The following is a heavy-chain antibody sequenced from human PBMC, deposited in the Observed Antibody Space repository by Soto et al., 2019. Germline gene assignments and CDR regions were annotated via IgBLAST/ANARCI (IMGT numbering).Heavy chain of an antibody. Sequence: SHTLSLTCAISGYSVASKSAAWNWIRQSPSRGLEWLGRTYYRSRWYNEYAVSVKSRITINPDTSKNQFYLQLNSVTPEDTAVYYCARTTSVFDYWGQGTQVTVSS. V-gene: IGHV6-1*01. CDR2: TYYRSRWYN. CDR1: GYSVASKSAA. CDR3: ARTTSVFDY. D-gene: IGHD1-1*01. J-gene: IGHJ4*02.